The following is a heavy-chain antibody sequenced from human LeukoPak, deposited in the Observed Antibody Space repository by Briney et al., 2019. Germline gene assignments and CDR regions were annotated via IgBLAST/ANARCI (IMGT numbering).Heavy chain of an antibody. V-gene: IGHV3-30*04. CDR3: ANFEGSSQAFHI. Sequence: PGRSLRLSCAASGFTFSSYAMHWVRQAPGKGLEWVSSVLYDGSKKFYAESVKGRFSVYRDNSNYTLYLQMNSLRREDTAVYRCANFEGSSQAFHIWGQGTMVTVSS. J-gene: IGHJ3*02. D-gene: IGHD3-9*01. CDR2: VLYDGSKK. CDR1: GFTFSSYA.